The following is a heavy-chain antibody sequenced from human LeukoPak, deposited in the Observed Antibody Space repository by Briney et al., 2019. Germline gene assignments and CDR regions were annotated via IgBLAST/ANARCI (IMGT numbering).Heavy chain of an antibody. CDR3: ARALAYYDSSGPRNLYYYYMDV. D-gene: IGHD3-22*01. V-gene: IGHV4-4*07. Sequence: SETLSLTCSVSGGSISSYYWSWIRQPAGKGRGWIGRIYTSGSTNYNPSLKSRVTMSVDTSKNQFSLTLSSVTAADTAVYYGARALAYYDSSGPRNLYYYYMDVWGKGTTVTISS. CDR1: GGSISSYY. CDR2: IYTSGST. J-gene: IGHJ6*03.